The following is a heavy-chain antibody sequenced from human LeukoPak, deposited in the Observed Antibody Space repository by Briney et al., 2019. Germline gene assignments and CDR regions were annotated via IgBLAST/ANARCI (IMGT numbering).Heavy chain of an antibody. CDR1: GFTFSSYA. CDR3: AKGVLDLANSGSYYRYYYYGMDV. CDR2: ISGSGGST. Sequence: GGSLRLSRAASGFTFSSYAISWVRQAPGKGLEWVSAISGSGGSTYYADSVKGRFTISRDNSKNTLYLQMNSLRAEDTAVYYCAKGVLDLANSGSYYRYYYYGMDVWGQGTTVTVSS. V-gene: IGHV3-23*01. D-gene: IGHD1-26*01. J-gene: IGHJ6*02.